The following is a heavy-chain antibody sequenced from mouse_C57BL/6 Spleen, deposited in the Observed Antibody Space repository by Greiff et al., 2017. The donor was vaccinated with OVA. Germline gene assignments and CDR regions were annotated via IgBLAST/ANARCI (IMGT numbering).Heavy chain of an antibody. CDR1: GFNIKDYY. J-gene: IGHJ1*03. V-gene: IGHV14-2*01. Sequence: EVKLQESGAELVKPGASVKLSCTASGFNIKDYYMHWVKQRTEQGLEWIGRIDPEDGETKYAPKFQGKATITADTSSNTAYLQLSSLTSEDTAVYYCARGTAVGDWYFDVWGTGTTVTVSS. D-gene: IGHD1-1*01. CDR2: IDPEDGET. CDR3: ARGTAVGDWYFDV.